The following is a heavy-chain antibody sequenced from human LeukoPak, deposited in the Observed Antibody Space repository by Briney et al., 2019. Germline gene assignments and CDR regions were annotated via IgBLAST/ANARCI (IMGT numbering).Heavy chain of an antibody. V-gene: IGHV3-7*01. CDR1: GFTFSSYW. J-gene: IGHJ4*01. D-gene: IGHD5-18*01. CDR2: IKKDGSEK. Sequence: GGSLRLSCAASGFTFSSYWMNWVRQPPGKGPERVANIKKDGSEKYYVDSVKGRFTISRDNAKNSVYLQMISLRAEDTAVYYCARDPSRGYSYGYGDNWGQGTLVTVSS. CDR3: ARDPSRGYSYGYGDN.